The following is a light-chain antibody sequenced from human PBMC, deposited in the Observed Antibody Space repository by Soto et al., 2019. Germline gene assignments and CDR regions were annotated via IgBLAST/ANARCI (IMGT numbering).Light chain of an antibody. V-gene: IGLV1-47*01. CDR2: RNN. CDR3: AAWDDNLVV. Sequence: QSLLTQPPSASGTPGQTVTISCSGSSSHIGSAYIYWYQYLPGTAPKLLIYRNNQRPSGVPDRFSASKSGTSASLAISGLRSEDEADYYCAAWDDNLVVFGGGTQLTVL. J-gene: IGLJ2*01. CDR1: SSHIGSAY.